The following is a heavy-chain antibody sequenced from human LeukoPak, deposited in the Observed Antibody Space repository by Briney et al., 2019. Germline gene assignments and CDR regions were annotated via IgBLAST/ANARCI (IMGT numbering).Heavy chain of an antibody. V-gene: IGHV3-23*01. J-gene: IGHJ4*02. CDR3: AKVDYWSPENYFDC. D-gene: IGHD1-1*01. Sequence: PGGSLRLSCAASGFTFSSYAMSWVRQAPGKGLEWVSAISGSGGSTYYADSVKGRFTISRDNSQNTVFLQMNSLRVEDTAVYYCAKVDYWSPENYFDCWGPGTLVTVSS. CDR1: GFTFSSYA. CDR2: ISGSGGST.